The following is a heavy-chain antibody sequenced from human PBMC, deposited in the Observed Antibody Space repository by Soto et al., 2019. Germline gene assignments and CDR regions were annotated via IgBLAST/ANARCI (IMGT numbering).Heavy chain of an antibody. J-gene: IGHJ4*02. Sequence: EVQLVESGGGLVKPGGSLRLSCAASGFTFSGAWMKWVRQAPGKGLEWVGRIKSKADGGTTDHSPPVKGTFTISIADSKNSMFLQMDSLISEDSAMYLCDYFRDSTGGGIVDLWGQGTRVTVSS. CDR1: GFTFSGAW. D-gene: IGHD2-8*02. V-gene: IGHV3-15*07. CDR2: IKSKADGGTT. CDR3: DYFRDSTGGGIVDL.